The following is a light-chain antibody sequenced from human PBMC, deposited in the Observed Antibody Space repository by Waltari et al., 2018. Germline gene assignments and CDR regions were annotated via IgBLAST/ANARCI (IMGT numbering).Light chain of an antibody. J-gene: IGKJ2*01. CDR1: QGVSTW. Sequence: DIQMTQSPPTLSASVGDRVTITCRASQGVSTWLAWYQQKPGKAPTLLIYKASSLESGVPSGFSGSGSGTEFTLTISSLQPDDFATCYCQQYNNYPFSFGQGTKLEI. V-gene: IGKV1-5*03. CDR2: KAS. CDR3: QQYNNYPFS.